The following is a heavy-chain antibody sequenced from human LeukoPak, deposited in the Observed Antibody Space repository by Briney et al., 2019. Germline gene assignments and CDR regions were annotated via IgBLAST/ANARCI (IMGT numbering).Heavy chain of an antibody. CDR2: ISSSSSYI. D-gene: IGHD2-2*01. Sequence: GGSLRLSCAASGFTFSSYSMNWVRQAPGKGLEWVSSISSSSSYIYYADSVKGRFTISRDNAKNSLYLQMNSLRAEDTAVYYCARVPTDQYCSSTSCLGYWGQGTLVTVSS. CDR1: GFTFSSYS. V-gene: IGHV3-21*01. CDR3: ARVPTDQYCSSTSCLGY. J-gene: IGHJ4*02.